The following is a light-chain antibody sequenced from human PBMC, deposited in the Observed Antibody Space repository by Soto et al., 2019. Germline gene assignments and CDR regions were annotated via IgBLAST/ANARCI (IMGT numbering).Light chain of an antibody. V-gene: IGKV3-15*01. CDR1: QSVRSTY. CDR2: GVS. J-gene: IGKJ4*01. Sequence: IVMTQYPVTLSVSPGERATLSCRAIQSVRSTYLAWYQQKPGQAPRLLIFGVSNRAAGIPARFSGSGSGTEFTLTISSLQSEDFEVYYCQQYGDGPLTFGGGTKVDIK. CDR3: QQYGDGPLT.